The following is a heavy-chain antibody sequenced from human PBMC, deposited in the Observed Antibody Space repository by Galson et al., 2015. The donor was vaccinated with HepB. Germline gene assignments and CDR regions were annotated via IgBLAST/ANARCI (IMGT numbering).Heavy chain of an antibody. J-gene: IGHJ1*01. Sequence: SLRLSCAASGFTFSSYGMSWVRQAPGKGLEWVSTISNSGSTKFFADSVEGRFTISRDNSKNTLYLQMNSLRAENTAVYYCAKDPLIAAAGAFQHGGQGTRVTVSS. D-gene: IGHD6-13*01. CDR1: GFTFSSYG. CDR3: AKDPLIAAAGAFQH. CDR2: ISNSGSTK. V-gene: IGHV3-23*01.